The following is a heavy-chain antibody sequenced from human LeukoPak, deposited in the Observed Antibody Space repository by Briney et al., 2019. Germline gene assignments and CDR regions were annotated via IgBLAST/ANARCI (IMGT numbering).Heavy chain of an antibody. D-gene: IGHD2-21*02. CDR1: GDSISDYY. CDR2: IYTNGIT. V-gene: IGHV4-4*07. Sequence: SETPSLTCTVSGDSISDYYWSWIRQPAGKGLELIGRIYTNGITNYNPSLKSRVTTSVDTSKNQLPLRLSSVTAADTAVYYCARGVMTAIFAFDIWGQGTMVTVSS. CDR3: ARGVMTAIFAFDI. J-gene: IGHJ3*02.